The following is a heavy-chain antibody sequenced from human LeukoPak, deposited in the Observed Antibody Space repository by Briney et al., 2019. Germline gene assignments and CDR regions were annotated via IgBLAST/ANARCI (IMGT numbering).Heavy chain of an antibody. CDR1: GFTVSSNY. V-gene: IGHV3-53*01. D-gene: IGHD3-16*02. J-gene: IGHJ4*02. CDR3: VTLRSYDYVWGSYRLPYYFDY. Sequence: GGSLRLSCAASGFTVSSNYMSWVRQAPGKGLEWVSVIYSGGSTYYADSVKGRFTISRDNSKNTLYLQMNSLRAEDTAVYYCVTLRSYDYVWGSYRLPYYFDYWGQGTLVTVSS. CDR2: IYSGGST.